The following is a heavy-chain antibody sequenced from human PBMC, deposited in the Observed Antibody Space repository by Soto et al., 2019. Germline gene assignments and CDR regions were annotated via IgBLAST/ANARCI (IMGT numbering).Heavy chain of an antibody. CDR3: ARGIVGAMNWFDP. D-gene: IGHD1-26*01. CDR1: GGTFSSYA. CDR2: IIPIFGTA. V-gene: IGHV1-69*13. J-gene: IGHJ5*02. Sequence: SVKVSCKASGGTFSSYAISWVRQAPGQGLEWMGGIIPIFGTANYAQKFQGRVTITADESTSTAYMELSSLRSEDTAVYYCARGIVGAMNWFDPWGQGTLVTVSS.